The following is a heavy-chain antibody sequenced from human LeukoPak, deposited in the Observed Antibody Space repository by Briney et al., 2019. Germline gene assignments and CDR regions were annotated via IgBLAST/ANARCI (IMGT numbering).Heavy chain of an antibody. CDR1: GGTFSSYA. Sequence: SVKVSCKASGGTFSSYAISWVRQAPGQGLGWMGGIIPIFGTANYAQKFQGRVTITTDEYTSSAYMELSSLRSEYTAVYYCARAYYYGSGERIDAFDIWGQGTMVTVSS. D-gene: IGHD3-10*01. CDR2: IIPIFGTA. V-gene: IGHV1-69*05. CDR3: ARAYYYGSGERIDAFDI. J-gene: IGHJ3*02.